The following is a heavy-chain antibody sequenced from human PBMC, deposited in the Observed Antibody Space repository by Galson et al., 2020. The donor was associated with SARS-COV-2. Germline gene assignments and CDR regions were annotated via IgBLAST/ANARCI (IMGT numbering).Heavy chain of an antibody. V-gene: IGHV1-69*13. J-gene: IGHJ4*02. Sequence: SVKVSCKASGGTFSSYAISWVRQAPGPGLEWMGGIIPIFGTANYAQKFQGRVTITADEPTTTAYMELTSLRSDDTAVYFCVRGEVQTLDYWGQGTLVTVSS. D-gene: IGHD1-1*01. CDR3: VRGEVQTLDY. CDR1: GGTFSSYA. CDR2: IIPIFGTA.